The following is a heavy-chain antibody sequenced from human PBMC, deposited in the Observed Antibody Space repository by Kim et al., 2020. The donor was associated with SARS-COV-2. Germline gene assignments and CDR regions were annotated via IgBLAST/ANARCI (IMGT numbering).Heavy chain of an antibody. D-gene: IGHD2-15*01. Sequence: GGSLRLSCAASGFTFSSYWMHWVRQAPGKGLVWVSRIYGDGGGTSYANSVKGRFPISRDNPKNTLYLQMNSLRAEDTAPFYCPRGPVDVSGTYYFHSW. CDR3: PRGPVDVSGTYYFHS. V-gene: IGHV3-74*01. CDR1: GFTFSSYW. CDR2: IYGDGGGT. J-gene: IGHJ4*01.